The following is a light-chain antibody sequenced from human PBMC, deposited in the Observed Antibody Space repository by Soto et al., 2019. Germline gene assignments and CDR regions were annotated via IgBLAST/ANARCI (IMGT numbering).Light chain of an antibody. CDR3: TSYAGRNSLL. CDR1: SSDVGAYTY. V-gene: IGLV2-8*01. Sequence: QPVLTQPPSASGSPGQSVTISCTGTSSDVGAYTYVSWYQHHPGKAPKLIIYEVSKRPSGVPDRFSGSKSGNTASLTVSGLQAEDEADYYCTSYAGRNSLLFGGGTKLTVL. CDR2: EVS. J-gene: IGLJ2*01.